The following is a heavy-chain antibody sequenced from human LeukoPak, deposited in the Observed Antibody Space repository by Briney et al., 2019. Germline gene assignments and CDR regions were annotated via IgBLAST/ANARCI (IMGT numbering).Heavy chain of an antibody. Sequence: GGSLRLSYAASGFTFSDYAMSWVRQAPGKGLEWVSAISDRGDRTWDADSVKGRATISRDNYKNTLFLQMNSLRAEDTAIYYCAKDSYDSSGSRYDYWGQGTLVTVSS. CDR2: ISDRGDRT. CDR1: GFTFSDYA. V-gene: IGHV3-23*01. J-gene: IGHJ4*02. D-gene: IGHD3-22*01. CDR3: AKDSYDSSGSRYDY.